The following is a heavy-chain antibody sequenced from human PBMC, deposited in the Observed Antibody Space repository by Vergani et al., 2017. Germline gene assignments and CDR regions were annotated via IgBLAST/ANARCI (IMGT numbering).Heavy chain of an antibody. D-gene: IGHD3-10*01. J-gene: IGHJ6*02. Sequence: EVQLVESGGGLVQPGRSLRLSCAASGFTFDDYAMHWVRQAPGKGLEWVSGISWNSGSIGYADSVKGRFTISRDNAKNSLYLQMNSLRAEDTAVYYCAKVFYGPPLDGMDVWGQGTTVTVSS. V-gene: IGHV3-9*01. CDR1: GFTFDDYA. CDR3: AKVFYGPPLDGMDV. CDR2: ISWNSGSI.